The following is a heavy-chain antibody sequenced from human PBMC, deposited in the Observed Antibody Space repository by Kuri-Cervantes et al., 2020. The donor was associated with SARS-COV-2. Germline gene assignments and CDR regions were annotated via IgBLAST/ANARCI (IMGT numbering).Heavy chain of an antibody. V-gene: IGHV3-33*08. CDR1: GFTFSSYG. CDR3: ARVSHRGSGYQNPPDY. Sequence: GESLKISCAASGFTFSSYGMHWVRQAPGKGLEWVTVIWYDGCNKYYADSVKGRFTISRDNSKNTLYLQMNSLRAEDTAVYYCARVSHRGSGYQNPPDYWGQGTLVTVSS. CDR2: IWYDGCNK. D-gene: IGHD3-3*01. J-gene: IGHJ4*02.